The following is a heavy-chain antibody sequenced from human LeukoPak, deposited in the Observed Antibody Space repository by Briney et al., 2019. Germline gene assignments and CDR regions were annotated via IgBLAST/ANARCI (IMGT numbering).Heavy chain of an antibody. D-gene: IGHD3-10*01. V-gene: IGHV3-23*01. CDR2: ISNNGGYT. J-gene: IGHJ5*02. Sequence: PGGSLRLSCAASGFTFSSSAMSWVRQAPGKGLEWVSAISNNGGYTYYADSVQGRFTISRDNSKSTLCLQMNSLRAEDTAVYYCAKDFKPFYYGSGSYYGEPNWFDPWGQGTLVTVSS. CDR1: GFTFSSSA. CDR3: AKDFKPFYYGSGSYYGEPNWFDP.